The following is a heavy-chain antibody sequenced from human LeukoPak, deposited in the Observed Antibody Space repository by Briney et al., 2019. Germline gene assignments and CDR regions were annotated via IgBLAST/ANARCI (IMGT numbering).Heavy chain of an antibody. J-gene: IGHJ4*02. V-gene: IGHV4-30-4*01. CDR2: VYYSGST. CDR3: ARGLSDWYFDY. D-gene: IGHD2-21*02. Sequence: SETLSLTCAVSGASISSYYWSWIRQPPGKGLEWIGYVYYSGSTYYNPSLKSRVTISVDTSKNQFSLKLSSVTAADTAVYYCARGLSDWYFDYWGQGTLVTVSS. CDR1: GASISSYY.